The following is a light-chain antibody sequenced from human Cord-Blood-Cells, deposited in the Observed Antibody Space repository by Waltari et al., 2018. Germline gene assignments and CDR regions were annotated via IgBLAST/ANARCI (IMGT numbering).Light chain of an antibody. CDR3: QQRSNWPT. J-gene: IGKJ3*01. V-gene: IGKV3-11*01. CDR2: DAS. CDR1: QSVSSY. Sequence: DIVLTQSPATLSLSPGERATLSCRASQSVSSYLAWYQQKPGQAPRLLIYDASNRATGIPARFSGSGSVTDFTLTISSLEPEDFAVYYCQQRSNWPTFGPGTKVDIK.